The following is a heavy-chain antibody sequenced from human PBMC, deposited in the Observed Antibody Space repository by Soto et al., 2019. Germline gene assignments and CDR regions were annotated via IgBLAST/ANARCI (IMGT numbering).Heavy chain of an antibody. CDR2: IYDSGSP. V-gene: IGHV4-59*01. CDR3: ARGVGSSPPRY. D-gene: IGHD1-26*01. J-gene: IGHJ4*02. Sequence: SETLSLTCTISGGSISFYYWSWIRQPPGQALEWIGYIYDSGSPYYNPSLRSRVIISADTSKNQISLRLTSATAADTAVYYCARGVGSSPPRYWGRGTLVTVSS. CDR1: GGSISFYY.